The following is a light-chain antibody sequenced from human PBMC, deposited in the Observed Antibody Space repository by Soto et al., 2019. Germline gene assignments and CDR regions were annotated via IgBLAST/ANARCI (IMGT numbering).Light chain of an antibody. V-gene: IGKV1-33*01. CDR1: QDINDY. Sequence: EIQRTQSPSSLSASLGDRVTITCQASQDINDYSNWYQQKPGKAHRLLIYGASFLEVGVPSRFSGSGSGTHVTLTISSLQPEDVATYYCQQYDSLPYTFGQGTRLEIK. CDR2: GAS. CDR3: QQYDSLPYT. J-gene: IGKJ2*01.